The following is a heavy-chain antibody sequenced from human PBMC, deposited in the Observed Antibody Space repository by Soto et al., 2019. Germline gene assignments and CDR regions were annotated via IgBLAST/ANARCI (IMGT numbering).Heavy chain of an antibody. CDR3: ARTASGGASTWPYYYFGMDL. Sequence: GGSLRFSCAASEFTFSSYAINWVRQAPGKGLEWVSSISGSGSSIYYADSVRGRFTISRDNSKNTLYLQMNSLRAEDTAIYYCARTASGGASTWPYYYFGMDLWGQGATVTVSS. CDR2: ISGSGSSI. J-gene: IGHJ6*02. V-gene: IGHV3-23*01. CDR1: EFTFSSYA. D-gene: IGHD1-26*01.